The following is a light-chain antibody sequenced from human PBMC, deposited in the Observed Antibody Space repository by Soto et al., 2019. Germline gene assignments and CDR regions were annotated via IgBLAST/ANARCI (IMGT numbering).Light chain of an antibody. V-gene: IGKV1-5*01. CDR3: QQRSNWLLT. Sequence: DIQMPQSPSTLSASVGDRVTITCRASQSISSWLAWYQQKPGKAPKLLIYDASSLESGVPSRFSGSGSGTEFTLTISSLEPEDFAVYYCQQRSNWLLTFGPGTKVDIK. CDR1: QSISSW. J-gene: IGKJ3*01. CDR2: DAS.